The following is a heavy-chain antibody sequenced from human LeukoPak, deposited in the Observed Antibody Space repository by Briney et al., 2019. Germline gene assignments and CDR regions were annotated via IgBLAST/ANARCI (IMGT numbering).Heavy chain of an antibody. V-gene: IGHV4-59*01. CDR2: TSYSGST. CDR1: GGSISSYY. D-gene: IGHD3-22*01. CDR3: ARGASGYYYG. Sequence: PSETLSLTFTVSGGSISSYYWSWLRQPPGKGLEWIGSTSYSGSTNYNPSLKGRITISIDTSNNQFSLKLNSVTAADTAVYYCARGASGYYYGWGQGTLVTVSS. J-gene: IGHJ4*02.